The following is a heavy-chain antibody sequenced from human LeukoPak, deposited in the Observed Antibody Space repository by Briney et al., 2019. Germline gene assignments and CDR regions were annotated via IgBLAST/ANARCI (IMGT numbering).Heavy chain of an antibody. D-gene: IGHD3-22*01. CDR3: AKINYYDSSGYLDY. J-gene: IGHJ4*02. Sequence: GRSLRLSCAASGFTFSSYAMHWVRQAPGKGLEWVAVISYDGSNKYYADSVKGRFTISRDNSKNTLYLQLNSLRAGDTAVYYCAKINYYDSSGYLDYWGQGTLVIVSS. CDR1: GFTFSSYA. V-gene: IGHV3-30-3*02. CDR2: ISYDGSNK.